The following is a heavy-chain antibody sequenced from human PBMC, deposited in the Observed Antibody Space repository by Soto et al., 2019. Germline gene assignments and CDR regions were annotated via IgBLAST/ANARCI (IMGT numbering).Heavy chain of an antibody. CDR2: IYYSGRT. V-gene: IGHV4-39*01. Sequence: PSETLSLTCTVSGGSISSNYYWGWIRQSPGKGLEWIANIYYSGRTYYNPSLKSRVTISVDTSKNRFCLKLSSVTAADTAVYHCVSRGYCSSTSCYDRCWLDTRGQGTLVTVSS. CDR3: VSRGYCSSTSCYDRCWLDT. CDR1: GGSISSNYY. D-gene: IGHD2-2*01. J-gene: IGHJ5*02.